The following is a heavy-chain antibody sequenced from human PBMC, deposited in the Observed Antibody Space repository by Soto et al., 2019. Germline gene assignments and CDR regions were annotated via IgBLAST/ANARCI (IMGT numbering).Heavy chain of an antibody. CDR2: ISYDGSNK. CDR3: AGNTQYYDIPEPFDC. Sequence: GGSLRLSCAASGFTFSSYAMHWVRQAPGKGLEWVADISYDGSNKYYADSVKGRFTISRDNSKNTLYLQMNNLRAEDTAVYYCAGNTQYYDIPEPFDCWGQGTLVAVST. V-gene: IGHV3-30-3*01. J-gene: IGHJ4*02. D-gene: IGHD3-9*01. CDR1: GFTFSSYA.